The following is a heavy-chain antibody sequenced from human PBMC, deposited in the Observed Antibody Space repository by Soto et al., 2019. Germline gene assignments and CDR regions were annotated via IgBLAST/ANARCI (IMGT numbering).Heavy chain of an antibody. J-gene: IGHJ3*02. CDR1: GGSISSGGYY. Sequence: QVQLQESGPGLVKPSQTLSLTCTVSGGSISSGGYYWSWIRQHPGKGLEWIGYIYYSGSTYYNPSLTSRVTMSVDTSKNQFSLKLSSVTAADTAVYYCARDLSTTVTTKTSAFDIWGQGTMVTVSS. D-gene: IGHD4-17*01. CDR2: IYYSGST. CDR3: ARDLSTTVTTKTSAFDI. V-gene: IGHV4-31*03.